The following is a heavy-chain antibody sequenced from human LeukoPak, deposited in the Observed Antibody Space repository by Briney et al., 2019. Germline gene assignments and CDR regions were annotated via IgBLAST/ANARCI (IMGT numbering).Heavy chain of an antibody. J-gene: IGHJ4*02. Sequence: PSETLSLTCTVSGGSISSNNYYWGCIRQPPGKGLEWIASIYYSGRTYNNPSLKSRVTISVDTTKNQFSLKLTSVTAADTAVYYCASSPSGYWWNFDCWGQGALVTVSS. V-gene: IGHV4-39*01. D-gene: IGHD3-22*01. CDR3: ASSPSGYWWNFDC. CDR1: GGSISSNNYY. CDR2: IYYSGRT.